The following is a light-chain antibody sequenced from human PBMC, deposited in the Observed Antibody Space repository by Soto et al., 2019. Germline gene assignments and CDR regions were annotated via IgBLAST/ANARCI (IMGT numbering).Light chain of an antibody. V-gene: IGKV3-20*01. CDR3: QQYGSSST. CDR1: QSVSSSY. Sequence: EIVLTQSPGTLSLSPGERATLSCRASQSVSSSYLAWYQQKPGQAPRLLIYGASSRATGIPDRFSGSGSGTDFTLTISRLETEDFAVYYCQQYGSSSTFGGGTKVEIK. J-gene: IGKJ4*01. CDR2: GAS.